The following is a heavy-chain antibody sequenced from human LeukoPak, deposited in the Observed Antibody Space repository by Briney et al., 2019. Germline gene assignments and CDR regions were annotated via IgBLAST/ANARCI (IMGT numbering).Heavy chain of an antibody. CDR2: VYGGDTT. V-gene: IGHV3-53*01. Sequence: PGGSLRLSCAASGSSGTTNYMSWVRQAPGKGLEFVSIVYGGDTTVYADSVKGRFTISRDNSKNTLYLQMNSLRAEDTAVYYCAKGATYYDLWSGYSHDAFDIWGQGTMVTVSS. CDR1: GSSGTTNY. J-gene: IGHJ3*02. CDR3: AKGATYYDLWSGYSHDAFDI. D-gene: IGHD3-3*01.